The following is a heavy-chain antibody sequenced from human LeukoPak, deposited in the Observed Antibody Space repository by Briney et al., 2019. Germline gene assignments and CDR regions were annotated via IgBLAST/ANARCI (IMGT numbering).Heavy chain of an antibody. CDR3: ARGAPDCSSTSCATGYYYMDV. J-gene: IGHJ6*03. D-gene: IGHD2-2*01. V-gene: IGHV1-69*13. Sequence: SVKVSCKASGGTFSSYAISWVRQAPGQGLEWMGGIIPIFGTANYAQKFQGRVTITADESTSTAYMELSSLRSEDTAVYYCARGAPDCSSTSCATGYYYMDVWGKGTTVTVSS. CDR2: IIPIFGTA. CDR1: GGTFSSYA.